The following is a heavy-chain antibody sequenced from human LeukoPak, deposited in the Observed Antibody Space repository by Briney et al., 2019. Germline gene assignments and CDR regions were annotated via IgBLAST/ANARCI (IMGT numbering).Heavy chain of an antibody. CDR1: GYTFNDYY. J-gene: IGHJ4*02. Sequence: AGSVTASCTASGYTFNDYYMHWVRQAPGQGLEWMGWINPNSGGTDYAEKVQGRGTMTRDTPISTAYMELSRLRSDDTAVYYCARGSLDYWGQGTLVTVSS. CDR3: ARGSLDY. CDR2: INPNSGGT. V-gene: IGHV1-2*02.